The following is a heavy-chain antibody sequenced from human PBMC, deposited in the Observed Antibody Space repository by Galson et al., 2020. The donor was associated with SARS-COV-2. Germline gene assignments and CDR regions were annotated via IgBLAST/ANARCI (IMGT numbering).Heavy chain of an antibody. CDR2: IYYSGST. V-gene: IGHV4-59*08. J-gene: IGHJ3*02. Sequence: ETLSLTCTVSGGSISSYYWSWIRQPPGKGLEWIGYIYYSGSTNYNPSLKSRVTISVDTSKNQFSLKLSSVTAADTAVYYCARHATDIVVVVAEGAFDIWGQGTMVTVSS. D-gene: IGHD2-15*01. CDR1: GGSISSYY. CDR3: ARHATDIVVVVAEGAFDI.